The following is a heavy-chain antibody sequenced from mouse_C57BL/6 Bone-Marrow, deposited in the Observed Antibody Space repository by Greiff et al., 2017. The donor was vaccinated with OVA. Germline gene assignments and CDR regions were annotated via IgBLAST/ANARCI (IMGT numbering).Heavy chain of an antibody. CDR3: VVPLGSSPSYWYFDV. CDR1: GFTFSDYG. V-gene: IGHV5-17*01. D-gene: IGHD1-1*01. CDR2: ISSGSSTI. J-gene: IGHJ1*03. Sequence: EVKVVESGGGLVKPGGSLKLSCAASGFTFSDYGMHWVRQAPEKGLEWVAYISSGSSTIYYADTVKGRFTISRDNAKNTLFLQMTSLRSEDTAMYYCVVPLGSSPSYWYFDVWGTGTTVTVSS.